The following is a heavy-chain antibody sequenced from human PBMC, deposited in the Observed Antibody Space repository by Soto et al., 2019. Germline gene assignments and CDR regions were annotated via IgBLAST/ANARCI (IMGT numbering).Heavy chain of an antibody. Sequence: QVQLVESGGGVVQPGRSLRLSCAASGFTFSSYGMNWVRQAPGKGLEWVAVVSYDEITKYYADSVKGRFTISRDNSKNTVYLQMNSLRPEDTAVYYRAKPLGLLRRAMAQGSDYWGQGTLVTVSS. CDR1: GFTFSSYG. J-gene: IGHJ4*02. CDR2: VSYDEITK. V-gene: IGHV3-30*18. CDR3: AKPLGLLRRAMAQGSDY. D-gene: IGHD5-18*01.